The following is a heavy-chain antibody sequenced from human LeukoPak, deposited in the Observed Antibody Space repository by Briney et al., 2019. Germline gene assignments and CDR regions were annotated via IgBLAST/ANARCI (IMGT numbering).Heavy chain of an antibody. CDR1: GGSISSYY. Sequence: SETLSLTCTVSGGSISSYYWSWLRQPPGKGLEWIGYIYYSGNTNYNPSLKSRVTISVDTSKNQFSLKLNSVTAADTAVYYCARESGYSSSWYDYWGQGTLVTVSS. D-gene: IGHD6-13*01. J-gene: IGHJ4*02. CDR2: IYYSGNT. CDR3: ARESGYSSSWYDY. V-gene: IGHV4-59*01.